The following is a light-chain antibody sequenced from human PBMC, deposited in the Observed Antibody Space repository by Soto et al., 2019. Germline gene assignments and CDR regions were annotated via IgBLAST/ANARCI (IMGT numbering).Light chain of an antibody. J-gene: IGKJ1*01. CDR3: QQSYSNPKT. Sequence: DIQMTQSPSSLSESVGDRVTITCQATQSINTYVNWYQQKPGKAPQLLIYGASSLQSGVPSRFSGRGSGADFTLTISSLQPEDFATYYCQQSYSNPKTFGQGTKVEV. CDR2: GAS. V-gene: IGKV1-39*01. CDR1: QSINTY.